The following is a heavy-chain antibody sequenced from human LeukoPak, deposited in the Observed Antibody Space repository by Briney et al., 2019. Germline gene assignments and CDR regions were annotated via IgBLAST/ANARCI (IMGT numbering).Heavy chain of an antibody. Sequence: ASVKVSCKASGYTFTSYAINWVRQATGQGLEWMGWMNPNSGNTDYAQKFQGRVTMTRNTSISTAYMELSSLRSEDTAVYYCARGKAGRGSHRHNWCFDPWGQGTLVTASS. V-gene: IGHV1-8*01. D-gene: IGHD1-26*01. CDR1: GYTFTSYA. CDR3: ARGKAGRGSHRHNWCFDP. J-gene: IGHJ5*02. CDR2: MNPNSGNT.